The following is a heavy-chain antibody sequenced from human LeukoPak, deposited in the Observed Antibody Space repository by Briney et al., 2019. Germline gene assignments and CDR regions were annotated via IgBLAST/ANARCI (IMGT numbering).Heavy chain of an antibody. CDR3: AKGSRPGYSYGPREYYYYMDV. D-gene: IGHD5-18*01. Sequence: GGSLRLSCAASGFTFSSYAMHWVRQAPGKGLEWVAVISYDGSNKYYADSVKGRFTISRDNSKNTLYLQMNSLRAEDTAVYYCAKGSRPGYSYGPREYYYYMDVWGKGTTVTVSS. CDR2: ISYDGSNK. V-gene: IGHV3-30*04. J-gene: IGHJ6*03. CDR1: GFTFSSYA.